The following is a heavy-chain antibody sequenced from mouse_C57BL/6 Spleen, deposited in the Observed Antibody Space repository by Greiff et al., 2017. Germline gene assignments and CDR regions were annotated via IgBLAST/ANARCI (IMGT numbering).Heavy chain of an antibody. Sequence: QVQLKESGPGLVQPSQSLSITCTVSGFSLTSYGVHWVRQSPGKGLEWLGVIWRGGSTDYNAAFMSRLSITKDNSKSQVFFKMNSLQADDTAIYYCAKPLRGSSFYYAMDYWGQGTSVTVSS. CDR3: AKPLRGSSFYYAMDY. D-gene: IGHD1-1*01. CDR1: GFSLTSYG. J-gene: IGHJ4*01. CDR2: IWRGGST. V-gene: IGHV2-5*01.